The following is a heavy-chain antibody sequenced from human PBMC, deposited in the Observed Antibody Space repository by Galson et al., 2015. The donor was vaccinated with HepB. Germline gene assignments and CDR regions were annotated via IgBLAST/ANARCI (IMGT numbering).Heavy chain of an antibody. D-gene: IGHD4-23*01. CDR2: INPNTGGT. CDR1: GYTFTDYY. Sequence: SVKVSCKASGYTFTDYYMDWVRQAPGQGLEWMGWINPNTGGTNYAQKFQGRVTMIRDTSISTAYMELSRLRSDDTAVYYCARDWGGNFFFDFWGQGTLVTVSS. CDR3: ARDWGGNFFFDF. J-gene: IGHJ4*02. V-gene: IGHV1-2*02.